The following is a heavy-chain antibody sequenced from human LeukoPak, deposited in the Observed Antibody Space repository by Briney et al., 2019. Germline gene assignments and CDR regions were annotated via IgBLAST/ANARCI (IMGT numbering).Heavy chain of an antibody. CDR3: ATERWLQY. D-gene: IGHD5-24*01. Sequence: GASVKVSCKASGYTFTSYDINWVRQAPGQGLEWMGWMNPNSGNKGYAQKFQGRVTITRNTSKNTAYMELSSLRSEDTAVYFCATERWLQYWGQGTMVTVSS. V-gene: IGHV1-8*03. CDR2: MNPNSGNK. CDR1: GYTFTSYD. J-gene: IGHJ3*01.